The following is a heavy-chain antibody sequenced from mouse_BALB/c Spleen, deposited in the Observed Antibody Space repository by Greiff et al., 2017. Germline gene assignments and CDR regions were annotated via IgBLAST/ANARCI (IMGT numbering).Heavy chain of an antibody. CDR2: IAPGSGST. J-gene: IGHJ4*01. V-gene: IGHV1S41*01. CDR1: GYTFTSYW. Sequence: DLVKPGASVKLSCKASGYTFTSYWINWIKQRPGQGLEWIGRIAPGSGSTYYNEMFKGKATLTVDTSSSTAYIQLSSLSSEDSAVYFCARGGGAMDYWGQGTSVTVSS. CDR3: ARGGGAMDY.